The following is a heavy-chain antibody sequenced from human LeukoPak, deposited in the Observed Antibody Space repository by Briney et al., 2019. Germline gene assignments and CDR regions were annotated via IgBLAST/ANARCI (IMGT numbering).Heavy chain of an antibody. CDR2: FNHSGST. D-gene: IGHD3-16*02. V-gene: IGHV4-34*01. J-gene: IGHJ4*02. CDR3: ARGGDYVWGSYPFVY. CDR1: GGSFSGYY. Sequence: SETLSLTCAVYGGSFSGYYWSWIRQPPGKGLEGIGEFNHSGSTNYNPSLKSRVTISVDTSKNQFSLKLSSVTAADTAVYYCARGGDYVWGSYPFVYWGQGTLVTVSS.